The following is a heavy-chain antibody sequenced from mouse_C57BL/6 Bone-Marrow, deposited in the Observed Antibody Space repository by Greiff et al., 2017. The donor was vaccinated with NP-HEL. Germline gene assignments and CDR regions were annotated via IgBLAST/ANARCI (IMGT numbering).Heavy chain of an antibody. D-gene: IGHD2-2*01. J-gene: IGHJ2*01. V-gene: IGHV1-63*01. Sequence: QVQLKESGAELVRPGTSVKMSCKASGYTFTNYWIGWAKQRPGHGLEWIGDIYPGGGYTNYNEKFKGKATLTADKSSSTAYMQFSSLTSEDSAFYYCARWAYGYAFDYWGQGTTLTVSS. CDR2: IYPGGGYT. CDR1: GYTFTNYW. CDR3: ARWAYGYAFDY.